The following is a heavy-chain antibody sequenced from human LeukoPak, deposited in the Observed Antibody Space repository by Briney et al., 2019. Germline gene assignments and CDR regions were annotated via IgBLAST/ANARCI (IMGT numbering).Heavy chain of an antibody. CDR3: ARGFVRDY. V-gene: IGHV5-51*01. CDR2: IYPGDSDT. Sequence: GESLKISWKGFGYNFPNNWIAWVRQMPGKGLEWMGIIYPGDSDTRYSTSFQGQVSISADKSINTAYLQWSSMKASDSAMYYCARGFVRDYWGQGTLVTVSS. J-gene: IGHJ4*02. D-gene: IGHD3-16*01. CDR1: GYNFPNNW.